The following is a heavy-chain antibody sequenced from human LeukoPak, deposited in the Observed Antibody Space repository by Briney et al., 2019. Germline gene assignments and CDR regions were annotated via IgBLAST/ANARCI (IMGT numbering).Heavy chain of an antibody. CDR1: GYSISSGYY. J-gene: IGHJ4*02. V-gene: IGHV4-38-2*02. Sequence: PSETLSLTCTVSGYSISSGYYWGWIRQPPGKGLEWIASIFRSGSTHYNPSLKSRVTISVDTSKNQFSLKLSSVSAADTAVYYCARENIKQWLIWGQGILVTVSS. D-gene: IGHD6-19*01. CDR3: ARENIKQWLI. CDR2: IFRSGST.